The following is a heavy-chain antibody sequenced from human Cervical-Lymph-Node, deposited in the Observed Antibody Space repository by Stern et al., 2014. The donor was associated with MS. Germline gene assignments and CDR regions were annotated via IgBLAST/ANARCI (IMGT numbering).Heavy chain of an antibody. CDR3: ARDQGGIADS. CDR2: LNPMFGTS. CDR1: GGSFSMDT. J-gene: IGHJ4*02. V-gene: IGHV1-69*12. Sequence: QVQLVQSGAEVKKPGSSVKVSCKASGGSFSMDTISWVRQAPGQGLEWMGGLNPMFGTSNYARKFQGRVTTTADESTSTAYMELTSLRSEDTAVYFCARDQGGIADSWGQGTLVIVSS. D-gene: IGHD6-13*01.